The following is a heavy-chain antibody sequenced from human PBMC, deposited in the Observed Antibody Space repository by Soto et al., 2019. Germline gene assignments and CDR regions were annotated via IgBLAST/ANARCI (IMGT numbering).Heavy chain of an antibody. D-gene: IGHD3-9*01. V-gene: IGHV4-34*01. J-gene: IGHJ3*02. CDR3: ARGGSNDWQVAFDI. CDR2: INHTGRN. CDR1: GASLSDNY. Sequence: SETLSLTCAVYGASLSDNYCNWLRQPPGKGLEWIGEINHTGRNNYNPSLKSRVTMSIDMSKSQVSLRLSSVTAADTGVYYCARGGSNDWQVAFDIWGQGTMVTVSS.